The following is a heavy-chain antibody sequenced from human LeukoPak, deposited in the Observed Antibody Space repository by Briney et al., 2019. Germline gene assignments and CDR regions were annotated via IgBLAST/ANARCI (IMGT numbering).Heavy chain of an antibody. D-gene: IGHD6-13*01. CDR1: GGSISSGSYY. CDR3: ARDIAAAGTD. Sequence: PSETLSLTCTVSGGSISSGSYYWSWIRQPAGKGLEWIGRIYTSGSTNYNPSLKSRVTISVDTSKNQFSLKLSSVTAAGTAVYYCARDIAAAGTDWGQGTMVTVSS. CDR2: IYTSGST. J-gene: IGHJ3*01. V-gene: IGHV4-61*02.